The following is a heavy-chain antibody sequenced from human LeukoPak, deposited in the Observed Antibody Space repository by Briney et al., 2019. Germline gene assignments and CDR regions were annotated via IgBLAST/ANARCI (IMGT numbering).Heavy chain of an antibody. CDR1: GFTFSNYW. V-gene: IGHV3-7*04. Sequence: GGSLRLSCAASGFTFSNYWMSWVRQAPGKGLEWVANIKQDGSDKYYVDSLKGRFTVSRDNAKNSLYLQMNSLRAEDTAVYYCARVNGDYGGSLDYWGQGTLVTVSS. J-gene: IGHJ4*02. CDR3: ARVNGDYGGSLDY. D-gene: IGHD4-23*01. CDR2: IKQDGSDK.